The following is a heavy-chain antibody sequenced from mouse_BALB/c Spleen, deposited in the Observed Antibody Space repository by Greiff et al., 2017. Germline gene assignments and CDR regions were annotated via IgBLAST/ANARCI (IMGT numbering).Heavy chain of an antibody. V-gene: IGHV1-5*01. CDR3: TRSYYRFYWYFDV. D-gene: IGHD2-14*01. CDR2: IYPGNSDT. J-gene: IGHJ1*01. Sequence: VQLKESGTVLARPGASVKMSCKASGYSFTSYWMHWVKQRPGQGLEWIGAIYPGNSDTSYNQKFKGKAKLTAVTSASTAYMELSSLTNEDSAVYYCTRSYYRFYWYFDVWGAGTTVTVSS. CDR1: GYSFTSYW.